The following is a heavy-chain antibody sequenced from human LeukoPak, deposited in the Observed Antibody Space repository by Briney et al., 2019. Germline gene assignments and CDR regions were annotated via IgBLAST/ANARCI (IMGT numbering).Heavy chain of an antibody. CDR2: ISYDGNNK. J-gene: IGHJ4*02. V-gene: IGHV3-30*18. CDR3: AKDQSRDDSSGYFFN. Sequence: PGGSLRLSCAASGFTFSRHWMSWVRQAPGKGLEWVTCISYDGNNKYYTDSVKGRFTITRDNPKNTLYLQMNSLRVEDTAVYYCAKDQSRDDSSGYFFNWGQGTLVTVSS. D-gene: IGHD3-22*01. CDR1: GFTFSRHW.